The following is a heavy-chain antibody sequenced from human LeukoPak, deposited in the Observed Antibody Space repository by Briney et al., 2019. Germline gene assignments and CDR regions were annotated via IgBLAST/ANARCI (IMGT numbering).Heavy chain of an antibody. Sequence: GGSLRLSCAASGFTFSSYGMHWVRQAPGKGLEWVAVISYLGDDQFYAESVKGRFTISRDNSNKMVFLQMNSLGGENTAVYYCAKDRSSGPHYYYGMDVWGRGTTVIVSS. V-gene: IGHV3-30*18. CDR2: ISYLGDDQ. D-gene: IGHD6-25*01. CDR3: AKDRSSGPHYYYGMDV. J-gene: IGHJ6*02. CDR1: GFTFSSYG.